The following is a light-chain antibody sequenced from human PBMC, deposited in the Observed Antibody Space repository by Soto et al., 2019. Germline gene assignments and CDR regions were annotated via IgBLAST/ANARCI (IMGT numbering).Light chain of an antibody. J-gene: IGKJ1*01. CDR2: AAS. Sequence: AIRMTQSPSSFSASTGDRVTITCRASQGISSYLAWYQQKPGKAPKLLIYAASTLQSGVPSRFSGSGSGTDFTLTITRLETEDFAVYYCQQYGNSPRTFGQGTKVEIK. V-gene: IGKV1-8*01. CDR3: QQYGNSPRT. CDR1: QGISSY.